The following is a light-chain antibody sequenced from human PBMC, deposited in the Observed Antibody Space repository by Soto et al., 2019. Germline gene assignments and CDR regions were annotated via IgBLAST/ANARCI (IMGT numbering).Light chain of an antibody. CDR3: CSYAGRSTVI. V-gene: IGLV2-23*01. CDR1: SGDIGTYYL. CDR2: EGN. J-gene: IGLJ2*01. Sequence: QSVLTQPASVSGSPGQSITISCNGTSGDIGTYYLVSWYQQHPGRAPKLIIFEGNKRPSGVSNRFSASKSGNTASLAISGLQAEDEADYHCCSYAGRSTVICGGGTKVTVL.